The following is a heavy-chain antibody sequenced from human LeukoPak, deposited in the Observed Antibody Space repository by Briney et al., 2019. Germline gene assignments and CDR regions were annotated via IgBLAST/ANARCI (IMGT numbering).Heavy chain of an antibody. V-gene: IGHV4-59*12. CDR1: GGSISSYY. Sequence: SETLSLTCTVSGGSISSYYWSWIRQPPGKGLEWIGYIYYSGSTNYNPSLKSRVTISVDTFTNQFSLRLISVTAADTAVYYCARVHCSGGSCFYVDFWGQGTLVTVSS. CDR2: IYYSGST. J-gene: IGHJ4*02. CDR3: ARVHCSGGSCFYVDF. D-gene: IGHD2-15*01.